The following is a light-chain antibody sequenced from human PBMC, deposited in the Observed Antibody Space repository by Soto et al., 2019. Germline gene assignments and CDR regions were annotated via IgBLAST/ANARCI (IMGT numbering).Light chain of an antibody. CDR1: QDIRSD. V-gene: IGKV1-17*01. CDR3: LQHNTYPLLT. CDR2: AAS. Sequence: DIQMTQSPSSLSASVGDRVTITCRASQDIRSDLGWYQQKPGKAPKRLIYAASSLQNGVPSRFSGSGSGTEFTLTISSLQPEDFATSYCLQHNTYPLLTFGGGTKVEIK. J-gene: IGKJ4*01.